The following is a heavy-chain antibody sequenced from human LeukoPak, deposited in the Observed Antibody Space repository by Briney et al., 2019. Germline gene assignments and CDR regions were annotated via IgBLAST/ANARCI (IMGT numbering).Heavy chain of an antibody. CDR1: GGTFSSYA. D-gene: IGHD6-13*01. CDR3: ARDIKKGSSWYEAAY. Sequence: SVKVSCKASGGTFSSYAISWVRQAPGQGVERMGRIIPILGIANYAQKFQGRVTITADKSTSTAYMELSSLRSEDTAVYYCARDIKKGSSWYEAAYWGQGTLVTVSS. J-gene: IGHJ4*02. V-gene: IGHV1-69*04. CDR2: IIPILGIA.